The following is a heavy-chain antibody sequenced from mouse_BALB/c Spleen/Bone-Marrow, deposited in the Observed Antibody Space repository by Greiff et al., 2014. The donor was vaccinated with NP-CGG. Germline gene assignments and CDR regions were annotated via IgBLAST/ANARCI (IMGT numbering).Heavy chain of an antibody. J-gene: IGHJ1*01. D-gene: IGHD1-1*01. Sequence: DVHLVESGAELVRPGALVKLSCKASGFNIKDYYMHWVKQRPEQGLEWIGWIDPENGNTIYDPKFQGKASITADTSSNTAYLQLSSLTSEDTAVYYCASGYYGSSPYWYFDVWGAGTTVTVSS. CDR2: IDPENGNT. CDR1: GFNIKDYY. CDR3: ASGYYGSSPYWYFDV. V-gene: IGHV14-1*02.